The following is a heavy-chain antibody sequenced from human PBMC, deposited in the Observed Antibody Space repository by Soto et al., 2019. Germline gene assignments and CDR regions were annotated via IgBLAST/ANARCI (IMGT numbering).Heavy chain of an antibody. CDR2: NYYSGST. V-gene: IGHV4-59*08. D-gene: IGHD6-19*01. J-gene: IGHJ4*02. CDR3: AGQSGDSGGWYPD. CDR1: GGSISSDY. Sequence: QVQLQESGPGLVKPSETLSLTCTVSGGSISSDYWSWIRQPPGKGLEWIGYNYYSGSTNYNPSLKSPVTISVDTSKDEFSLKLSSVTAADAAAYYCAGQSGDSGGWYPDWGQGTLVTVSS.